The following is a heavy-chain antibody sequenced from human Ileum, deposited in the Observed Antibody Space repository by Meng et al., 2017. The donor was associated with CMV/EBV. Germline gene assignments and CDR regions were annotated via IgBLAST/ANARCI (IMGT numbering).Heavy chain of an antibody. D-gene: IGHD5-12*01. Sequence: GGSLRLSCVASGFPFSNYAMSWVRQAPGKGLEWVSVIYSGAGSTYYADSVKGRFTISRDNSKNMVYLQMNSLRAEDTAVYYCAKTDSGYDYGDLSKFDFWGQGTLVTVSS. CDR1: GFPFSNYA. CDR2: IYSGAGST. CDR3: AKTDSGYDYGDLSKFDF. J-gene: IGHJ4*02. V-gene: IGHV3-23*03.